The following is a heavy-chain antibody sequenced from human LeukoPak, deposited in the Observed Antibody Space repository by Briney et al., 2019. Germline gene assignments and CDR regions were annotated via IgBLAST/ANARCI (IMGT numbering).Heavy chain of an antibody. CDR3: ARVSGSGSYYSYYYFDY. CDR2: ISGSGDAT. J-gene: IGHJ4*02. Sequence: PGGSLRLSCAVSGFMFSTYAMSWVRQAPGNGLECVSGISGSGDATYHADSVKGRFTISRDNSQNTLYLQISSLRAEDTAVYYSARVSGSGSYYSYYYFDYWGQGTLVTVSS. CDR1: GFMFSTYA. V-gene: IGHV3-23*01. D-gene: IGHD3-10*01.